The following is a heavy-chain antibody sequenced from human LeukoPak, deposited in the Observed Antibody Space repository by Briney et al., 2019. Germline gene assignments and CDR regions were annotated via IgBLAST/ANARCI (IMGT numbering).Heavy chain of an antibody. Sequence: GASVKVSCKASGYTFTGYYMHWVRQAPGQGLEWMGWINPNSGGTNYAQKFQGRVTMTRDTSISTAYMELSRLRSDDTAVYYCARARYPYYYDSSGYFDPDYWGQGTLVTVSS. J-gene: IGHJ4*02. CDR3: ARARYPYYYDSSGYFDPDY. D-gene: IGHD3-22*01. CDR1: GYTFTGYY. CDR2: INPNSGGT. V-gene: IGHV1-2*02.